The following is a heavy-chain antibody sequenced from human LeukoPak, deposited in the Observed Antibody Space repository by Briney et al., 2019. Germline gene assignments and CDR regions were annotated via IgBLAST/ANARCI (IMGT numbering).Heavy chain of an antibody. J-gene: IGHJ4*02. CDR1: GYSISSGHY. Sequence: SETLSLTCSVSGYSISSGHYWGWIGQPPGGGLGWIGSIDHSENTSHNPSLKRRVTISVDTSKSQFSLKLSSVTAADTAVYYCARGVRGFIPYYLDYWGQGTLVTVSS. CDR2: IDHSENT. CDR3: ARGVRGFIPYYLDY. D-gene: IGHD3-10*01. V-gene: IGHV4-38-2*02.